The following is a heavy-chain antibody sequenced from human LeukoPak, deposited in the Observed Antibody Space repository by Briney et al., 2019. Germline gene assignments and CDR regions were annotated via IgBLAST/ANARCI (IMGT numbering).Heavy chain of an antibody. CDR2: IYYSGST. Sequence: KASETLSLTCTVSGGSISSYYWSWIRQPPGKGLEWIGYIYYSGSTNYNTSLKSRVTISVDTSKNQFSLKLSSVTAADTAVYYCARQSRDGYNLGAYYFDYWGQGTLVTVSS. CDR1: GGSISSYY. J-gene: IGHJ4*02. D-gene: IGHD5-24*01. CDR3: ARQSRDGYNLGAYYFDY. V-gene: IGHV4-59*08.